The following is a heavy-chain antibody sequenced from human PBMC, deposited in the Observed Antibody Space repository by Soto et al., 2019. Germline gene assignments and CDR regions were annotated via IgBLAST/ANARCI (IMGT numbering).Heavy chain of an antibody. V-gene: IGHV4-39*01. CDR2: IYYSGST. Sequence: QLQLQESGPGLVKPSETLSITCTVSGGSMSSSSYYWGWIRQPPGKGLEWIGSIYYSGSTYYNPSLKSRVTISVDTSKNQFSLKLSSVTAADTAVYYCTQSYDSSGYYVYWGQGTLVTVSA. D-gene: IGHD3-22*01. CDR1: GGSMSSSSYY. CDR3: TQSYDSSGYYVY. J-gene: IGHJ4*02.